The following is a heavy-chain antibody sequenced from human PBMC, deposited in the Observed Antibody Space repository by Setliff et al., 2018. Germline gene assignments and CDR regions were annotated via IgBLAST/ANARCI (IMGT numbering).Heavy chain of an antibody. J-gene: IGHJ6*03. CDR3: ARLPKIVTGYYGSHYYYYMDV. Sequence: PSETLSLTCSVSGGFISSYYWSWIRQPPGRGLEWIGFIYTSLSTIYNPSLKSRVTISVDTSKNQFSLRLNSVTAADTAVYYCARLPKIVTGYYGSHYYYYMDVWGKGTTVTVSS. CDR2: IYTSLST. CDR1: GGFISSYY. D-gene: IGHD3-9*01. V-gene: IGHV4-4*08.